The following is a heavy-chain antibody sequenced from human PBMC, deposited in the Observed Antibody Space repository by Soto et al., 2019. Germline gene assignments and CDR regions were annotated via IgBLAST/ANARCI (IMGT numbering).Heavy chain of an antibody. D-gene: IGHD1-1*01. CDR1: GFTFSSYW. Sequence: GGSLRLSCAASGFTFSSYWMHWVRHAPGKGLVWVSRINSDGSSTSYADSVKGRFTISRDNAKNTLYLQMNSLRAEDTAVYYCARDRGTGDAFDIWGQGTMVTVSS. CDR3: ARDRGTGDAFDI. CDR2: INSDGSST. J-gene: IGHJ3*02. V-gene: IGHV3-74*01.